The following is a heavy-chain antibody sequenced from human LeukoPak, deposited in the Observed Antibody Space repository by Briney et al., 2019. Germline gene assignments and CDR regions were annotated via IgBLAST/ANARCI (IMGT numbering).Heavy chain of an antibody. CDR1: EFSVGSNY. J-gene: IGHJ6*03. CDR3: ARDGDYGGIYYYMDV. CDR2: ISSSSSYI. D-gene: IGHD4-23*01. V-gene: IGHV3-21*01. Sequence: PGGSLRLSCAASEFSVGSNYMTWVRQAPGKGLEWVSSISSSSSYIYYADSVKGRFTISRDNAKNSLYLQMNSLRAEDTAVYYCARDGDYGGIYYYMDVWGKGTTVTVSS.